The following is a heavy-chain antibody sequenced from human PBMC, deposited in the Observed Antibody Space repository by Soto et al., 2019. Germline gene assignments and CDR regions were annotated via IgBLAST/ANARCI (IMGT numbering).Heavy chain of an antibody. D-gene: IGHD3-22*01. Sequence: QLQLQESGPGLVKPSETLSLTCTVSGGSISSSSYYWGWIRQPPGKGLEWIGSIYYSGSTYYNPSLKSRLTISVDTSKNQFSLKLSSVTAADTAVYYCARHPQTIVVAGLGAFDIWGQGTMVTVSS. CDR3: ARHPQTIVVAGLGAFDI. V-gene: IGHV4-39*01. CDR1: GGSISSSSYY. CDR2: IYYSGST. J-gene: IGHJ3*02.